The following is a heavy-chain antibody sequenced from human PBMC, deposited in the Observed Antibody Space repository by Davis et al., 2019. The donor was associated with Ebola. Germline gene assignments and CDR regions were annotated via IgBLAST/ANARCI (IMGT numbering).Heavy chain of an antibody. CDR2: IYHSGST. V-gene: IGHV4-38-2*02. D-gene: IGHD5-24*01. J-gene: IGHJ4*02. Sequence: PSETLSLTCTVSGYSISSGYYWGWIRQPPGKGLEWIGSIYHSGSTYYNPSLKSRVTISVDTSKNQFSLKLSSVTAADTAVYYCARRPGVETGGDYFDYWGQGTLVTVSS. CDR3: ARRPGVETGGDYFDY. CDR1: GYSISSGYY.